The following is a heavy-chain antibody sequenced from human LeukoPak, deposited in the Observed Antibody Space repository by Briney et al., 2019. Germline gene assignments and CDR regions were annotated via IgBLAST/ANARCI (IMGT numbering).Heavy chain of an antibody. Sequence: GGSLRLSCAASGFTFTTYGMHWVRQAPGKGLEWVAFIRSDGSIEYYADSVKGRFTISRDNSKNTLYLQMNSLRAEDTAVYYCANLWAAAQSDAFDIWGRGTMVTVSS. CDR2: IRSDGSIE. CDR3: ANLWAAAQSDAFDI. J-gene: IGHJ3*02. CDR1: GFTFTTYG. D-gene: IGHD6-13*01. V-gene: IGHV3-30*02.